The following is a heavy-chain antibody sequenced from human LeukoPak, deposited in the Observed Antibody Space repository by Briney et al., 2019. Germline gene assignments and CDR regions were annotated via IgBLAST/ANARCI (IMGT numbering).Heavy chain of an antibody. CDR3: AKDPRDERRGYIYGHYYYNYMDV. V-gene: IGHV3-23*01. J-gene: IGHJ6*03. D-gene: IGHD5-18*01. CDR1: GFPFNRYA. Sequence: PGGSLRLSCAASGFPFNRYAISWIRQAPRTGLEWVSGISGSGGNTFYADSVKGRFTITRDNSRNTVYLQMNSLRADDTAVYYCAKDPRDERRGYIYGHYYYNYMDVWGKGTTVTVSS. CDR2: ISGSGGNT.